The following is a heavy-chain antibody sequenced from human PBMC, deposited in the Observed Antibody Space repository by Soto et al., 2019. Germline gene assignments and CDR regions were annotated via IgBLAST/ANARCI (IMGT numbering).Heavy chain of an antibody. CDR1: RGSISSYY. V-gene: IGHV4-59*01. D-gene: IGHD3-22*01. CDR3: ARGRSYYHTKGWFDP. CDR2: IYYSGST. J-gene: IGHJ5*02. Sequence: ETRSLTCPLSRGSISSYYCSWVRQPPGKGREWIGYIYYSGSTNYNPSLKSRVTISVDTSKNQFSLKLSSVTAADTAVYYCARGRSYYHTKGWFDPWGQGTLVTVSS.